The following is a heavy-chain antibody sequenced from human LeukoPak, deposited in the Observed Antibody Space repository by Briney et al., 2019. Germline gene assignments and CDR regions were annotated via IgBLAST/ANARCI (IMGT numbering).Heavy chain of an antibody. D-gene: IGHD3-22*01. Sequence: PGRSLRLSCTASGFTFGDYAMSWVRQAPGQGLKWVGFIRSKAYGGSTEYAASVKGRFTISRDDSKSIAYLQMNSLKTEDTAVYFCARYYYESSGMDLVYWGQGTLVTVSS. V-gene: IGHV3-49*04. CDR3: ARYYYESSGMDLVY. CDR2: IRSKAYGGST. CDR1: GFTFGDYA. J-gene: IGHJ4*02.